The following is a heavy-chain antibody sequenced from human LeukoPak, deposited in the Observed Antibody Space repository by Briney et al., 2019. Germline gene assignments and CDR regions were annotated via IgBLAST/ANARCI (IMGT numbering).Heavy chain of an antibody. V-gene: IGHV3-7*01. CDR2: IKQDGSEK. J-gene: IGHJ3*02. Sequence: GGSLRLSCAASGFTFSSYWMSWVRQAPGKGLEWVANIKQDGSEKYYVDSVKGRFTISRDNAKNSLYLQMNSLRAEDTAVYYCARDLNGDYVNAFDIWGQGTMVTDSS. D-gene: IGHD4-17*01. CDR3: ARDLNGDYVNAFDI. CDR1: GFTFSSYW.